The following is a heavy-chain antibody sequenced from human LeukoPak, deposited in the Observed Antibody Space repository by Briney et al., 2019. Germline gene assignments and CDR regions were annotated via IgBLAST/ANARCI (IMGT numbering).Heavy chain of an antibody. J-gene: IGHJ4*02. V-gene: IGHV3-30*04. CDR2: ASYDGKKN. CDR3: VREGDDHTPGSYSFDF. CDR1: GFTFSRYA. D-gene: IGHD2-15*01. Sequence: GGSLRLSCAASGFTFSRYAIHWVRQAPGKGLEWVTVASYDGKKNYYTDSVKGRFTISRDNSKNTLYLQMNTLKAEDTAVYYCVREGDDHTPGSYSFDFWGQGTLVTVSS.